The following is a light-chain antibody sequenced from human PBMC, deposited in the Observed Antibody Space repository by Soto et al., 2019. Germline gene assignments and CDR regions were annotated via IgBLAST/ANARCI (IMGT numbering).Light chain of an antibody. Sequence: QSVLTQPASVSGSTGQSITISCTGTSSDVGSYNLVSWYQQHADKAPKLMIYDVSKRPSGISNRFSGSKSGSTASLTISGLQAEDEADYYCCSYAGSTTAWVFGGGTKVTVL. CDR3: CSYAGSTTAWV. J-gene: IGLJ3*02. CDR1: SSDVGSYNL. CDR2: DVS. V-gene: IGLV2-23*02.